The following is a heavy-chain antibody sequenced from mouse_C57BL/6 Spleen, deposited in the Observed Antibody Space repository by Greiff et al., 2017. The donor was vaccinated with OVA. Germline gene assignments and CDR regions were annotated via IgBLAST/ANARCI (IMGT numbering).Heavy chain of an antibody. Sequence: EVMLVESGGGLVKPGGSLKLSCAASGFTFSSYTMSWVRQTPEKRLEWVATISGGGGNTYYPDSVKGRFTISRDNAKNTLYLQMSSLRSEDTSLYYCARRIYFDVWGTGTTVTVSS. CDR1: GFTFSSYT. J-gene: IGHJ1*03. V-gene: IGHV5-9*01. CDR3: ARRIYFDV. CDR2: ISGGGGNT.